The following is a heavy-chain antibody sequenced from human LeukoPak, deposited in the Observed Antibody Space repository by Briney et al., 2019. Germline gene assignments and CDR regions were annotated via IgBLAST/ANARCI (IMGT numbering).Heavy chain of an antibody. V-gene: IGHV3-43D*03. CDR1: GFTFEDFA. CDR3: ARSYGNSGSYSS. D-gene: IGHD1-26*01. Sequence: GGSLRLSCAASGFTFEDFAMHWVRQPPGKGLEWVSLITWDGGTTYYADSVKGRFTISRDNSENSLYLQMNSLGTEDTALYYCARSYGNSGSYSSWGQGTLVTVSS. J-gene: IGHJ5*02. CDR2: ITWDGGTT.